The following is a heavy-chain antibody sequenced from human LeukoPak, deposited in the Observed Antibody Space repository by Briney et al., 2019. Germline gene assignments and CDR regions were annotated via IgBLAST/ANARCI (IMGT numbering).Heavy chain of an antibody. CDR3: ATWVTSGYYALDV. CDR2: IYGSGTT. Sequence: SETLSLTCTVSGGSISGFHWSWIRQPPGKGLEWIGYIYGSGTTNYNPSVKSRVTISVDMSKTQFSLKLSSVTAADTAVYYCATWVTSGYYALDVWGQGTTVIVSS. J-gene: IGHJ6*02. D-gene: IGHD2-21*02. CDR1: GGSISGFH. V-gene: IGHV4-59*01.